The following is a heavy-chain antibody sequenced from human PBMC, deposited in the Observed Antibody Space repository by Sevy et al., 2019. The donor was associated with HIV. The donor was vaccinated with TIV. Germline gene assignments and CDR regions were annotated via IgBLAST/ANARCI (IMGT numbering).Heavy chain of an antibody. J-gene: IGHJ4*02. V-gene: IGHV3-30-3*01. CDR1: GFTFSSYA. CDR2: ISYDGSNK. CDR3: AREGDYPYSLDY. D-gene: IGHD4-17*01. Sequence: GGSLRLSCAASGFTFSSYAMHWVRQAPGKGLEWVAVISYDGSNKYYADSVKGRLTISRDNSKNTLYLQMNSLRAEDTAVYYCAREGDYPYSLDYWGQGTLVTVSS.